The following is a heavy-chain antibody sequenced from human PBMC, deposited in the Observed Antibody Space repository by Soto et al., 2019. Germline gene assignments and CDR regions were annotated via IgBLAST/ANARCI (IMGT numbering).Heavy chain of an antibody. CDR2: IYYSGST. V-gene: IGHV4-59*01. Sequence: QVQLQESGPGLVKPSETLSLTCTVSGGSISSYYWSWIRQPPGKGLEWIGSIYYSGSTNYNPSLKSRVTISVDTSKNQFSLKLSSVTAADTAVYYCAGVEVVTAILSLWGQGTLVTVSS. CDR1: GGSISSYY. CDR3: AGVEVVTAILSL. D-gene: IGHD2-21*02. J-gene: IGHJ4*02.